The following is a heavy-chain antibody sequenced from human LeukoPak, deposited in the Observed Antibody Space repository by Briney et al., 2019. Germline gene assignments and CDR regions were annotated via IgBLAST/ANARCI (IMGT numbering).Heavy chain of an antibody. D-gene: IGHD3-10*02. V-gene: IGHV1-69*16. Sequence: SVKVSCKASGGTFSSNTVSWLRQTPGQGLEWMGGIIPIIGTPNYAQKFQGRLTITTDESASTAYMNLNILRSDDTATYYCARGTYYSDRSSSYNSWFDSWGLGTLVIVSS. CDR2: IIPIIGTP. CDR3: ARGTYYSDRSSSYNSWFDS. J-gene: IGHJ5*01. CDR1: GGTFSSNT.